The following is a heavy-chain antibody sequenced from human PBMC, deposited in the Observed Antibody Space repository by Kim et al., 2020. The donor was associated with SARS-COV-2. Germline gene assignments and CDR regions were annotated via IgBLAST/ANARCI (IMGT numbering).Heavy chain of an antibody. D-gene: IGHD1-26*01. Sequence: NYAQKFQGRVTITADESTSTAYMELSSLRSEDTAVYYCARGVGATSLFDYWGQGTLVTVSS. V-gene: IGHV1-69*01. J-gene: IGHJ4*02. CDR3: ARGVGATSLFDY.